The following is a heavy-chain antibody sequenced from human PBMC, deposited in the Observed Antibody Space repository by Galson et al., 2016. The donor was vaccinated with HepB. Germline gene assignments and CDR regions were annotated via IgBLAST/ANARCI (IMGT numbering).Heavy chain of an antibody. D-gene: IGHD3-3*01. V-gene: IGHV5-51*01. Sequence: QSGAEVKKPGESLRISCKGSGYSFTDYWIGWVRQLPGKGLEWMGFIYPRASDTRYSPSSQGQITTSADNSISTAYLQWPSLKASDTAMYYCARLPPIRCLNQLSVSDFDHWGQGTLVTVSS. CDR2: IYPRASDT. J-gene: IGHJ4*02. CDR1: GYSFTDYW. CDR3: ARLPPIRCLNQLSVSDFDH.